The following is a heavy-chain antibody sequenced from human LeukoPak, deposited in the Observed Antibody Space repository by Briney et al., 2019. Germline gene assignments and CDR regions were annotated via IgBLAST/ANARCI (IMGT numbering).Heavy chain of an antibody. CDR2: ISSNGGST. CDR1: GFTFSSYA. D-gene: IGHD1-26*01. V-gene: IGHV3-64*01. J-gene: IGHJ4*02. Sequence: GRTLRLSRAASGFTFSSYAMHWVREAPGKGLEDVLAISSNGGSTYYASPVKGRFTISRDNSKNTLYPQMGSLRAEDMAVHYCARAPSGSPDYWGQGTLVTVSS. CDR3: ARAPSGSPDY.